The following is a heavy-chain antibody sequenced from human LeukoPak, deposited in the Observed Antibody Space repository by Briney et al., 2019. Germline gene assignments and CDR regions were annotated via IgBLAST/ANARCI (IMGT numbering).Heavy chain of an antibody. CDR3: ARWTYDYDFWSGYSPGGWFDP. J-gene: IGHJ5*02. CDR1: GYTFTSYD. D-gene: IGHD3-3*01. V-gene: IGHV1-8*01. CDR2: MNPNSGNT. Sequence: ASVKVSCKASGYTFTSYDINCVRQATGQGLEWMGWMNPNSGNTGYAQKFQGRVTMTRNTSISTAYMELSSLRSEDTAVYYCARWTYDYDFWSGYSPGGWFDPWGQGTLVTVSS.